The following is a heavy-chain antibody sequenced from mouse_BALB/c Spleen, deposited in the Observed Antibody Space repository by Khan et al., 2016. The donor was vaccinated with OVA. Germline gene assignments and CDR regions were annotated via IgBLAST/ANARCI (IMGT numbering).Heavy chain of an antibody. CDR3: ARDDYDEGFAY. J-gene: IGHJ3*01. V-gene: IGHV1-31*01. D-gene: IGHD2-4*01. CDR1: GYSFTGYY. CDR2: INPYSGAT. Sequence: VQLQQSGPELVKPGASVKISCKASGYSFTGYYMHWVKQSHVKSLEWIGRINPYSGATSYNRNFKDKASLTVLKSSSTAYMELHSLTSEDSAVYYCARDDYDEGFAYWGQGTLVTVSA.